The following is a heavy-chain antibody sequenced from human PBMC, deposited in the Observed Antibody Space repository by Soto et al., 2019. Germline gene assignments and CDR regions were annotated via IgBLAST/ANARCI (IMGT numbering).Heavy chain of an antibody. CDR2: ISSSSTTK. V-gene: IGHV3-48*02. J-gene: IGHJ4*02. CDR1: GFSFISYT. CDR3: ARVSGYSHGPIDY. Sequence: ESGGGLVLPGGSLRLSCAASGFSFISYTMDWVRQAPGKGLEWVSYISSSSTTKKYADSVKGRFTISRDNAKNSLFLQMNSLRDEDTAVYYCARVSGYSHGPIDYWGQGALVTVSS. D-gene: IGHD5-18*01.